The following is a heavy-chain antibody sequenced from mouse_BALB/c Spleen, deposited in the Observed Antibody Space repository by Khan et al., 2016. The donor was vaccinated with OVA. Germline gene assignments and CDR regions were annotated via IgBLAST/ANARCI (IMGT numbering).Heavy chain of an antibody. J-gene: IGHJ3*01. CDR1: GFNINDYY. V-gene: IGHV14-1*02. Sequence: VQLQQAGAELVRPGALVQLSCKASGFNINDYYMHWVKQRAEQGLEWIGWIDPENGKSIYDPKFQGKASITADTSSNTAYLQLSSLTSEDTAVYSCARSGYFAWFGYWGQGTLVTVSA. CDR2: IDPENGKS. CDR3: ARSGYFAWFGY.